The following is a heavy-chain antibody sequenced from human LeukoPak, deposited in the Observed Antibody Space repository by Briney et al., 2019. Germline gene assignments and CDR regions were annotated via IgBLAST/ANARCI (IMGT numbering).Heavy chain of an antibody. D-gene: IGHD6-19*01. Sequence: PGGSLRLSCAASGLTFSDYYMSWIRQAPGKGLEWVSYISSSGSTIYYADSVKGRFTISRDNAKNSLYLQMNSLRAEDTAVYYCARLRGYSSGWTSYYYYGMDVWGQGTTVTVSS. CDR2: ISSSGSTI. CDR1: GLTFSDYY. CDR3: ARLRGYSSGWTSYYYYGMDV. J-gene: IGHJ6*02. V-gene: IGHV3-11*01.